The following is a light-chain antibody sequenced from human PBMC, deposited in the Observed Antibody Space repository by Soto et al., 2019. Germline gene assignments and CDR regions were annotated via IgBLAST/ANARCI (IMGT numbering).Light chain of an antibody. CDR2: DAS. CDR1: QSVSSSY. CDR3: QQYGRSPRT. J-gene: IGKJ1*01. V-gene: IGKV3-20*01. Sequence: EIVLTQSPGTLSLSPGERATLSCRASQSVSSSYLAWYQQKPGQAPRLLIYDASSRATGIPDRFSGSGSGTDFPRTISRLEPEDLAVYYCQQYGRSPRTFGQGTKVEIK.